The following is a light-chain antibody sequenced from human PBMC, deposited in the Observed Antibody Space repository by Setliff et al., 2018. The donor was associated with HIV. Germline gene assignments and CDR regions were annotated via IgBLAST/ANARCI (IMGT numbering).Light chain of an antibody. CDR2: QAS. CDR3: CSNTGSNTYV. V-gene: IGLV2-23*01. CDR1: SSDVRRYNL. J-gene: IGLJ1*01. Sequence: QSVLTQPASVSGSPGQSITISCTGTSSDVRRYNLVSWYQQQPGKPPKLMIYQASKRPSGVSNRFSGSKSGNTASLTISGLQAEDEADYYCCSNTGSNTYVFGTGTKVTVL.